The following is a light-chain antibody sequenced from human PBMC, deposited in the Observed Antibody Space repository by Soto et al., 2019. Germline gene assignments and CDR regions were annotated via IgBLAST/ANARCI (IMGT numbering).Light chain of an antibody. V-gene: IGKV1-5*03. CDR2: KAS. J-gene: IGKJ5*01. CDR1: QSNSSW. CDR3: QQYDSYSRT. Sequence: DIQMTQSPSTLSASVGDRVTITCRASQSNSSWLVWYQQKPGKAPKLLIYKASTLESGVPSRFSGSGSGTEFTLTISSLQPDDFATYYCQQYDSYSRTFGQGTRLEIK.